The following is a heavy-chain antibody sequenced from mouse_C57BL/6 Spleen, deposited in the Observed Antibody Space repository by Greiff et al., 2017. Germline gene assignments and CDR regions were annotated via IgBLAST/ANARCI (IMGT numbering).Heavy chain of an antibody. J-gene: IGHJ2*01. Sequence: EVHLVESGGGLVQPGGSMKLSCVASGFTFSNYWMNWVRQSPEKGLEWVAQIRLKSDNYATHYAESVKGRFTISRDDSKSSVYLQMNNLRAEDTGIYYCTTGTSGFDYWGQGTTLTVSS. D-gene: IGHD4-1*01. CDR1: GFTFSNYW. CDR2: IRLKSDNYAT. CDR3: TTGTSGFDY. V-gene: IGHV6-3*01.